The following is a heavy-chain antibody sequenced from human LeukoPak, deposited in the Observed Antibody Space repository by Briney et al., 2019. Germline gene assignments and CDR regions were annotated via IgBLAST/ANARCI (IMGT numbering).Heavy chain of an antibody. CDR1: GFTFSSYT. CDR3: ARGRNDYGSGSYYQIYPFDY. V-gene: IGHV3-21*01. J-gene: IGHJ4*02. D-gene: IGHD3-10*01. Sequence: GGSLRLSCAASGFTFSSYTMNWVRQAPGKGLEWVSSISSSSSYIFDADSVKGRFTISRDNAKNSLYLQMNSLRAEDTAVYYCARGRNDYGSGSYYQIYPFDYWGQGTLVTVSS. CDR2: ISSSSSYI.